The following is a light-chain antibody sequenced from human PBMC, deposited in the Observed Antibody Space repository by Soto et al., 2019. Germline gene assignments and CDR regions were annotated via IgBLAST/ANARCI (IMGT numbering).Light chain of an antibody. J-gene: IGLJ1*01. V-gene: IGLV2-8*01. CDR3: SSYAGNNNFV. CDR2: EVK. CDR1: SSDIGDYNF. Sequence: QSVLTQPPSASGSPGQSVTVSCTGSSSDIGDYNFVSWYQQHPGRAPKLIIYEVKKRPSGVPDRFSASKSGNTASLTVSGLQAEDEADYYCSSYAGNNNFVFGSGTKVTVL.